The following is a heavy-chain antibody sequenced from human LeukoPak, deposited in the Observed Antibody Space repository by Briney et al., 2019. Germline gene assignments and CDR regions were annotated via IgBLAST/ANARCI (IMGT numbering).Heavy chain of an antibody. V-gene: IGHV4-59*08. CDR3: ARHGYSSGWYSTGTIGYFDY. D-gene: IGHD6-19*01. CDR1: GGSISSYY. CDR2: IYYSGST. Sequence: SETLSLTCTVSGGSISSYYWSWIRQPPGKGLEWIGYIYYSGSTNYNPSLKSRVTISVDTSKNQFSLKLSSVTAADTAVYYCARHGYSSGWYSTGTIGYFDYWGQGTLVTVSS. J-gene: IGHJ4*02.